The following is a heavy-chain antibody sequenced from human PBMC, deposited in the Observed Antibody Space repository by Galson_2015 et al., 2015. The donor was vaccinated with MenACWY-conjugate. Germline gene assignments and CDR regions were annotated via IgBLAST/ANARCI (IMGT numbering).Heavy chain of an antibody. D-gene: IGHD1-26*01. CDR1: GFIFNTYW. CDR3: AKTRGASLYFDS. CDR2: INPGGSST. Sequence: SLRLSCAASGFIFNTYWMHWVRHAPGKGLVWVSRINPGGSSTTYADSVKDRFTISRDNAKNTLYLQMNSLRPEDTAVFYCAKTRGASLYFDSWGQGTLVTVSS. J-gene: IGHJ4*02. V-gene: IGHV3-74*01.